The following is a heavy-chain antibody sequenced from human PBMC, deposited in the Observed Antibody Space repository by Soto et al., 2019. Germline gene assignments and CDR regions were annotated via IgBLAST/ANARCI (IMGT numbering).Heavy chain of an antibody. CDR1: GFRFLDYS. Sequence: GSLRLSCASSGFRFLDYSMNWVRQAPGRGLEWVSYISSSSFTIHYADSVEGRFAISRDNAKNSLYLQMNSLRVEDTAEYYCARDYNDFCSGHFDYWVHGA. J-gene: IGHJ4*01. D-gene: IGHD3-3*01. CDR2: ISSSSFTI. V-gene: IGHV3-48*01. CDR3: ARDYNDFCSGHFDY.